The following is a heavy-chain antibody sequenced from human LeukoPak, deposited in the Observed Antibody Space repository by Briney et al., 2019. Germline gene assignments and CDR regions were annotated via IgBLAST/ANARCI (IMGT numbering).Heavy chain of an antibody. Sequence: GGSLRLSCAASGFTFKNHGMHWVRQAPGKGLEWVTVIWYDGSNEYYADSVKGRFTISRDNSKNTLYLQMNSLRAEDTAVYYCASPWYSSSWYYYGMDVWGQGTTVTVSS. CDR1: GFTFKNHG. CDR2: IWYDGSNE. CDR3: ASPWYSSSWYYYGMDV. D-gene: IGHD6-13*01. V-gene: IGHV3-30*19. J-gene: IGHJ6*02.